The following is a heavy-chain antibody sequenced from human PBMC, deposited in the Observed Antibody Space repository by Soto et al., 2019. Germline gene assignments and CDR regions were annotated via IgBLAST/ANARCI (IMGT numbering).Heavy chain of an antibody. Sequence: EVQLLESGGGLVQPGGSLRLSCAASGFTFSSYAMSWVRQAPGKGLEWVSAISGSGGSTYYADSVKGRFTISRDNSKNTLYLQMNSLRAEDTAVYYCAKCEQQWPYPPGLMFDPWGQGTLVTVAS. CDR3: AKCEQQWPYPPGLMFDP. D-gene: IGHD6-19*01. CDR1: GFTFSSYA. J-gene: IGHJ5*02. CDR2: ISGSGGST. V-gene: IGHV3-23*01.